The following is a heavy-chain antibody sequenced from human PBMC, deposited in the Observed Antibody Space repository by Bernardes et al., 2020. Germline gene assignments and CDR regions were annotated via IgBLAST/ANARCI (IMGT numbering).Heavy chain of an antibody. CDR3: ARVGYYDSSGYYISWFDP. D-gene: IGHD3-22*01. V-gene: IGHV1-18*01. J-gene: IGHJ5*02. CDR1: GYTFTSYG. CDR2: ISAYNGNT. Sequence: ASMKVSCKASGYTFTSYGISWVRQAPGQGLEWMGWISAYNGNTNYAQKLQGRVTMTTDTSTSTAYMELRSLRSDDTAVYYCARVGYYDSSGYYISWFDPWGQGTLVTVSS.